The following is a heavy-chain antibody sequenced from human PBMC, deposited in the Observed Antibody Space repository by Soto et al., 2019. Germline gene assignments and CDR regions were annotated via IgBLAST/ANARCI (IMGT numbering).Heavy chain of an antibody. CDR2: IYYSGST. V-gene: IGHV4-31*03. J-gene: IGHJ4*02. Sequence: SETLSLTCTVSGGSISSGGYYWSWIRQHPGKGLEWIGYIYYSGSTYYNPSLKSRVTISVDTSKNQFSLKLSSVTAADTAVYYCARESYYDSSGYYYWGQGTLVTVSS. CDR3: ARESYYDSSGYYY. CDR1: GGSISSGGYY. D-gene: IGHD3-22*01.